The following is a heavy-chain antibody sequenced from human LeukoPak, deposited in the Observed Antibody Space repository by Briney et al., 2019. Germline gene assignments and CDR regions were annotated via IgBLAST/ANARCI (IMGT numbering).Heavy chain of an antibody. J-gene: IGHJ6*02. D-gene: IGHD2-2*01. CDR1: GYSFTSYL. Sequence: GESLKISCKGSGYSFTSYLIGWVRQMPVKGLEWMGIIYAGDSDTRYSPSFQGQVTISVDKSISTAYLQWSSLQASDTAMYYCARAIGTSQFYFYYGMDVWGQGTTVTVSS. CDR2: IYAGDSDT. V-gene: IGHV5-51*01. CDR3: ARAIGTSQFYFYYGMDV.